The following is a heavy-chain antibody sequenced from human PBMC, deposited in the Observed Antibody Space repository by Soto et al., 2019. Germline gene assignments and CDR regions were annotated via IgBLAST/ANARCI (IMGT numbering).Heavy chain of an antibody. CDR3: AIETSVDMIGRQFFES. CDR2: INAANGKV. CDR1: GYTFTTST. Sequence: QVQLVQSGAEVKQPGASVKVSCKASGYTFTTSTIHWVRQAPGQRLEWMGKINAANGKVKYSQSFQSRVTITGDTSASTAYMELSSLRSEDTAVFYCAIETSVDMIGRQFFESWGQGTLVTVSS. J-gene: IGHJ4*02. D-gene: IGHD3-3*01. V-gene: IGHV1-3*01.